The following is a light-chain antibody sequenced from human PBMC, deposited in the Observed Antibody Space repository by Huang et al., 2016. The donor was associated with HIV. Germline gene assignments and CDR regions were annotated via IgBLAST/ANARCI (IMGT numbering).Light chain of an antibody. CDR1: QSVSSKY. V-gene: IGKV3-20*01. CDR2: AAS. Sequence: EIVLTQSPGTLSLSPGERATLSCGASQSVSSKYLVWYQQRPGQAPRLLIYAASNRATGVPVRFSGSGSGTDFTLTINRLEPEDFAVYHCQQHGSSPYTFGQGTKLEIK. CDR3: QQHGSSPYT. J-gene: IGKJ2*01.